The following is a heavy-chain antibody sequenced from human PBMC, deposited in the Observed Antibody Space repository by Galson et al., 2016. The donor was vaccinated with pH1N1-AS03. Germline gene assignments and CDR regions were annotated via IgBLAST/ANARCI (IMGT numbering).Heavy chain of an antibody. CDR1: GGSISSGHW. V-gene: IGHV4-4*02. CDR3: AKYTPRYLSGSANYYRGPFDI. J-gene: IGHJ3*02. Sequence: ETLSLTCGVSGGSISSGHWWSWVRQSPEKGLEWIGEIYHSGSTNINPSLRSRVSMSVNKSNNHFPLTLTSVTAADTAVYYCAKYTPRYLSGSANYYRGPFDIWGQGTMVIVSA. D-gene: IGHD3-10*01. CDR2: IYHSGST.